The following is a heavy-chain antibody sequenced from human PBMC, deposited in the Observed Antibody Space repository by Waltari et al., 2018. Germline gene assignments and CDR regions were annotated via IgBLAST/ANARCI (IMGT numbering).Heavy chain of an antibody. Sequence: QVQLVESGGGVVQPGRSLRLSCEASEFTFSSYALHWVRQAPGKGLEWGAVISYNARNMYYVGSVEGRFTISRDNSKKTLYLQMNSLRAEDTAVYYCARDYCDRTNCHGMDVWGQGTTVTVSS. D-gene: IGHD3-22*01. CDR1: EFTFSSYA. J-gene: IGHJ6*02. CDR2: ISYNARNM. V-gene: IGHV3-30*04. CDR3: ARDYCDRTNCHGMDV.